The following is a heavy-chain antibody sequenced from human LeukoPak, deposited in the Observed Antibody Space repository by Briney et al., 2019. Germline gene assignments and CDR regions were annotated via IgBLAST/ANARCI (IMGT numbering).Heavy chain of an antibody. V-gene: IGHV3-7*01. Sequence: GGSLRLSCAASAFTFSSDWMSWVRQAPGKGPEWVANIKEDGSEIHYVDSVKGRFTISRDNAKNSLYLQLNSLGVEDTAVYYCARDRGYSSFDYWGQGTLVTVSS. CDR3: ARDRGYSSFDY. D-gene: IGHD4-23*01. CDR1: AFTFSSDW. J-gene: IGHJ4*02. CDR2: IKEDGSEI.